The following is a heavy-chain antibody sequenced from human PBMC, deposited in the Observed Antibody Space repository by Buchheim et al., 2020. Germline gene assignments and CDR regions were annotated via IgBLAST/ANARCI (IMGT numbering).Heavy chain of an antibody. CDR2: ISYDGSNK. D-gene: IGHD3-10*01. CDR1: GFTFSSYA. Sequence: QVQLVESGGGVVQPGRSLRLSCAASGFTFSSYAMHWVRQAPGKGLEWVAVISYDGSNKYYADSVKGRFTISRDNSKNTLYLQMNSLRAEDTAVYYCARDVSTRDYYGSGTLGDWGQGTL. CDR3: ARDVSTRDYYGSGTLGD. J-gene: IGHJ4*02. V-gene: IGHV3-30-3*01.